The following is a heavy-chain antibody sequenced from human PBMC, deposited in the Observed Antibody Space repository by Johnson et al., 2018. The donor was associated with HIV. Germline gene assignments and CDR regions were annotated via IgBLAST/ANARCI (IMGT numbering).Heavy chain of an antibody. V-gene: IGHV3-9*01. J-gene: IGHJ3*02. CDR3: TTAIVVVPAAIFIGGGDRSPDAFDI. D-gene: IGHD2-2*01. CDR1: GFTFSSYA. Sequence: VQLVESGGGVVQPGRSLRLSCAASGFTFSSYAMHWVRQAPGKGLEWVSGISWNSGSIGYADSVKGRFTISRANAKNSLYLQMNSLKTEDTAVYYCTTAIVVVPAAIFIGGGDRSPDAFDIWGQGTMVTVSS. CDR2: ISWNSGSI.